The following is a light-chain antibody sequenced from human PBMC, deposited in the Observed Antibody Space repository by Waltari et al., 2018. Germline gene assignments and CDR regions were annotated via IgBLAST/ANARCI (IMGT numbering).Light chain of an antibody. V-gene: IGLV2-8*01. CDR3: NSYAGSKHYV. J-gene: IGLJ1*01. CDR2: DVN. Sequence: QSALTQPPSASGSPGQSVTISCTGTSSDVGGYASVSCYQQHPGKAPKLMIYDVNKRPSGVPDRFSGSKSGNTASLTVSGLQAEDEADYFCNSYAGSKHYVFGTGTKVTVL. CDR1: SSDVGGYAS.